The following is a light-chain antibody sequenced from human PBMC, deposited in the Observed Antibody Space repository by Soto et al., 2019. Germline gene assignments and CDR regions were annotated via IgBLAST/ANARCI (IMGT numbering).Light chain of an antibody. Sequence: EIVLPQSPGTLSLSPGERATLSCRASQSVSSSYLAWYQQKPGQAPRLLIYGPSSRATGIPARFSGSGSGTDFTLTISRLEPEEFAVYYCQQYGSSPLTFGGGTKVEIK. CDR1: QSVSSSY. V-gene: IGKV3-20*01. CDR3: QQYGSSPLT. CDR2: GPS. J-gene: IGKJ4*01.